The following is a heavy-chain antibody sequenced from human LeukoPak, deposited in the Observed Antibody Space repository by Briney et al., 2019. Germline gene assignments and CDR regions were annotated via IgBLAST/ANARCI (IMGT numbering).Heavy chain of an antibody. J-gene: IGHJ4*02. CDR1: GFTFSDYY. CDR2: ISSSGSTI. V-gene: IGHV3-11*04. CDR3: ARVNSYGTFDY. Sequence: PGGSLRLSCAASGFTFSDYYMSWIRQAPRKGLEWVSYISSSGSTIYYADSVKGRFTISRDNAKSSLYLQMNSLRAEDTAVYYRARVNSYGTFDYWGQGTLVTVSS. D-gene: IGHD5-18*01.